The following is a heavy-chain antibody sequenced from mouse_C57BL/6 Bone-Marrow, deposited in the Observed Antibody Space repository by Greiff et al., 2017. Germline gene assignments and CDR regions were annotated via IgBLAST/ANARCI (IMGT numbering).Heavy chain of an antibody. CDR1: GYTFTSYG. Sequence: VKLMESGAELARPGASVKLSCKASGYTFTSYGISWVKQRTGQGLEWIGEIYPRSGKTYYNEKFKGKATLTADKSSSTAYMELRSLTSEDSAVYFCARVRTVVSDYWGQGTTLTVSS. V-gene: IGHV1-81*01. J-gene: IGHJ2*01. CDR2: IYPRSGKT. D-gene: IGHD1-1*01. CDR3: ARVRTVVSDY.